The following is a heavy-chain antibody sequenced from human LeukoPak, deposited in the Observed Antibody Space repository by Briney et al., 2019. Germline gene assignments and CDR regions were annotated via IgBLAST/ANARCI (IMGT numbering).Heavy chain of an antibody. CDR2: IYTSGST. V-gene: IGHV4-4*07. J-gene: IGHJ4*02. D-gene: IGHD3-22*01. Sequence: SETLSLTCTVSGGSISSYYWSWIRQPAGKGLEWIGRIYTSGSTNYNPSLKSRVTMSVDTSKNQFSLKLSSVTAADTAVYYCARAPTSVGYYYDSSGYRDWGQGTLVTVSS. CDR1: GGSISSYY. CDR3: ARAPTSVGYYYDSSGYRD.